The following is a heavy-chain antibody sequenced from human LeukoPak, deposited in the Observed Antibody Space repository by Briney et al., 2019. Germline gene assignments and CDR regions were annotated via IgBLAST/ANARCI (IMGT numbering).Heavy chain of an antibody. D-gene: IGHD1/OR15-1a*01. CDR1: GGSFSGYY. V-gene: IGHV4-34*01. CDR2: INHSGST. CDR3: ARGPPRTAYYYYGMDV. J-gene: IGHJ6*02. Sequence: SETLSLTCAVYGGSFSGYYWSWIRQPPGKGLEWIGEINHSGSTNYNPSLKSRVTISVDTSKNQFSLKLSSVTAADTAVYYCARGPPRTAYYYYGMDVWGQGTRVTVSS.